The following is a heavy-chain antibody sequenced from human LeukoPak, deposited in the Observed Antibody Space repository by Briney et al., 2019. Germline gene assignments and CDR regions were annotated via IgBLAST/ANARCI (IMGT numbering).Heavy chain of an antibody. CDR1: GFTFSSYR. J-gene: IGHJ4*02. Sequence: GGSLRFSCAASGFTFSSYRMHWVRQAPGKGLVWVSRINGDGSSTDYADSVKGRFTISRDNAKNTLYLQMNSLRAEDTAVYYCARIGYSNGWYYFDYWGQGTLVTVSS. CDR2: INGDGSST. CDR3: ARIGYSNGWYYFDY. D-gene: IGHD6-19*01. V-gene: IGHV3-74*01.